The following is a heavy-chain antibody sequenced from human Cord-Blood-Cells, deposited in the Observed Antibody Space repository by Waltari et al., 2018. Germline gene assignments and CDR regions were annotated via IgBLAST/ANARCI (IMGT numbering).Heavy chain of an antibody. CDR3: ARGAAAGNFDY. J-gene: IGHJ4*02. D-gene: IGHD6-13*01. CDR2: INHSGST. V-gene: IGHV4-34*01. Sequence: QVQLQQWGAGLLKPSETLSLTCAVYGGSFSGYYWSGIRQPPGKGLEWIGEINHSGSTNSNPSLKSRVTISVEPSKNQFSLKLSSVTAADTAVYYCARGAAAGNFDYWGQGTLVTVSS. CDR1: GGSFSGYY.